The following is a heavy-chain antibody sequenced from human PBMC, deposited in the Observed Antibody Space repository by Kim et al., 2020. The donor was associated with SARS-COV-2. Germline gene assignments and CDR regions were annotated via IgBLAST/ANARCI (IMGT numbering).Heavy chain of an antibody. CDR2: IKQDGSEK. CDR1: GFTFSSYW. Sequence: GGSLRLSCAASGFTFSSYWMSWVRQAPGKGLEWVANIKQDGSEKYYVDSVKGRFTISRDNAKNSLYLQMNSLRAEDTAVYYCARSLIGDFWSGYYGYFDYWGQGTLVTVSS. J-gene: IGHJ4*02. V-gene: IGHV3-7*03. CDR3: ARSLIGDFWSGYYGYFDY. D-gene: IGHD3-3*01.